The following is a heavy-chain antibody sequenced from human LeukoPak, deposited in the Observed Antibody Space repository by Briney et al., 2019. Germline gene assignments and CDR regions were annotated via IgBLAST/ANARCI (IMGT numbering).Heavy chain of an antibody. V-gene: IGHV3-48*03. CDR2: ISSSGSTI. Sequence: GGSLRLSCAASGFTFGSYEMSWVREAPGKELEWVSYISSSGSTIYYADSVKGRFTISRDNAKNSLYLQMNSLRAEDTAVYYCARELLRSMDVWGKGTTVTISS. CDR3: ARELLRSMDV. D-gene: IGHD5/OR15-5a*01. J-gene: IGHJ6*03. CDR1: GFTFGSYE.